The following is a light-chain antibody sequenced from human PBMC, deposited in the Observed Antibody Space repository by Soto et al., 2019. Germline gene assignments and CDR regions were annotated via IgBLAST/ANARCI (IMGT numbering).Light chain of an antibody. CDR2: GIS. V-gene: IGKV3-15*01. J-gene: IGKJ1*01. CDR3: QQYNNWPRT. CDR1: QSFGNN. Sequence: EIVLTQSPATLSVSPGERVTLSCRASQSFGNNCLAWYQQKPGQAPRLLIYGISTRATGVPARFSGSGSGTEFTLSISSLQSEDFALYYCQQYNNWPRTFGQGTRVESK.